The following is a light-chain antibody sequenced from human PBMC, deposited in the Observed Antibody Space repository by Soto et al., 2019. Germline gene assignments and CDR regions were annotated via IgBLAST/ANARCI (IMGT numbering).Light chain of an antibody. V-gene: IGKV3-20*01. CDR1: QSVSSSY. Sequence: EIMLPKPPGTLYLSPGERATLSCRAIQSVSSSYLAWYQQKPGQAPRLLIYGASSRATGIPDRFSGSGSGTDFTLTISRLEPEDFAVYYCQQYGSSPPSWTFGQGTKVDIK. CDR3: QQYGSSPPSWT. CDR2: GAS. J-gene: IGKJ1*01.